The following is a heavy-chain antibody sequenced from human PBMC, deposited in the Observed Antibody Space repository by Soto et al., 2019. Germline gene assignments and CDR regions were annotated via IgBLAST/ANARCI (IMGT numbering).Heavy chain of an antibody. CDR3: AKTAPPYFRQGYYPCDI. D-gene: IGHD3-22*01. CDR2: ISWNSGSI. J-gene: IGHJ3*02. V-gene: IGHV3-9*01. Sequence: EVQLVESGGDLVLPGRSLRLSCTASGFTFDAFAMHWVRQAPGKGLEWVSGISWNSGSIGYADPVKGRFTISRDNAKKSLYLEMNRLKTEDTALYYCAKTAPPYFRQGYYPCDIWGKGTLVSASS. CDR1: GFTFDAFA.